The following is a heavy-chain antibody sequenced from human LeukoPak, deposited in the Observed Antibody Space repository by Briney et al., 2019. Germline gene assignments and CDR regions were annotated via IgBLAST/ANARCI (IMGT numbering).Heavy chain of an antibody. CDR1: GFTFSSYA. J-gene: IGHJ4*02. V-gene: IGHV3-23*01. CDR3: AKYRYSYGDLDY. CDR2: ISGSGGGT. D-gene: IGHD5-18*01. Sequence: AGGSLRLSCAASGFTFSSYAMSWVRQAPGKGLEWASAISGSGGGTYYADSVKGRFTISRDNSKNTLYLQMNSLRAEDTAVYYCAKYRYSYGDLDYWGQGTLVTVSS.